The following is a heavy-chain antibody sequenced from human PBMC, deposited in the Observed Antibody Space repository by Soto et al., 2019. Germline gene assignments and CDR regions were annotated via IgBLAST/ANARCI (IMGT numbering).Heavy chain of an antibody. CDR2: IDPSSGSA. D-gene: IGHD2-8*01. V-gene: IGHV1-46*01. CDR1: GDSCTTYY. J-gene: IGHJ6*02. CDR3: ARPQQSGVSNSSSKSGMDV. Sequence: ASVKVSCKASGDSCTTYYIHWGRRAPGQGLEWMGIIDPSSGSATYTQKFRGRVTMARDTSTSTVYTARSSLRSEDTAVYSCARPQQSGVSNSSSKSGMDVWGQGTTVTVSS.